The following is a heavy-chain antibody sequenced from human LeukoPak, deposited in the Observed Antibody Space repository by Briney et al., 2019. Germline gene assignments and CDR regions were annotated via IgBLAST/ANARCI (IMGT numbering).Heavy chain of an antibody. V-gene: IGHV1-69*05. D-gene: IGHD3-3*01. Sequence: SVKVSCKDSGGTFSSYAIRWVRQAPGQGLEWMEGIIPIFGTANYAQKFQGRVTITTDESTSTAYMELSSLRSEDTAVYYCARAWGTIFGVVSYFDYWGQGNMVTVSS. CDR3: ARAWGTIFGVVSYFDY. CDR1: GGTFSSYA. CDR2: IIPIFGTA. J-gene: IGHJ4*02.